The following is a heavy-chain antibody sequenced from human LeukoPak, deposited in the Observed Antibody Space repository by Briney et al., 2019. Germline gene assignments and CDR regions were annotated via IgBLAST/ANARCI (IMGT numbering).Heavy chain of an antibody. Sequence: GPSVTFSCKASGYTFTGYYMHWVRQAPGQGLEWMGWINRNSAGTNYAQKFQGRVTMTRDTSISTAYMELSRLGSDDTAVYYCASPLDYGDSDYWGQGTLVTVSS. V-gene: IGHV1-2*02. CDR3: ASPLDYGDSDY. J-gene: IGHJ4*02. CDR1: GYTFTGYY. D-gene: IGHD4-17*01. CDR2: INRNSAGT.